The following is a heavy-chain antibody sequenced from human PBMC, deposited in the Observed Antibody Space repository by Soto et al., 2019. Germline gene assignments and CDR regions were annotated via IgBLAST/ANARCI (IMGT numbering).Heavy chain of an antibody. Sequence: PGGSLRLSCAASGFTFTNYGMHWVRQAPGKGLEWVAAVSFDGNSQYYVDSVKGRFTISRDNSKNTLYLQMNSLKAEDTAVYYCAKDQGYTGYEYFDYWGQGTLVTVS. CDR1: GFTFTNYG. V-gene: IGHV3-30*18. D-gene: IGHD5-12*01. J-gene: IGHJ4*02. CDR2: VSFDGNSQ. CDR3: AKDQGYTGYEYFDY.